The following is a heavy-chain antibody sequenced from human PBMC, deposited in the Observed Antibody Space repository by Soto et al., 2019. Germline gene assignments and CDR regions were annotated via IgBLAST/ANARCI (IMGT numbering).Heavy chain of an antibody. J-gene: IGHJ6*02. Sequence: ASVKVSCKASGYTFTSYYMHWVRQAPGQGLEWMGIINPSGGSTSYAQKFQGRVTMTRDTSTSTVYMELSSLRSEDTAVYYCAIETPPPFLEWFLSGPXSCPYYYYYYGIYVRAQRTSVTVSS. CDR3: AIETPPPFLEWFLSGPXSCPYYYYYYGIYV. V-gene: IGHV1-46*01. D-gene: IGHD3-3*01. CDR2: INPSGGST. CDR1: GYTFTSYY.